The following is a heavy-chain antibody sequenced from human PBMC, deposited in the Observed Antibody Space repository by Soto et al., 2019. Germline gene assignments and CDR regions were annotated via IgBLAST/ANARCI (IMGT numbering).Heavy chain of an antibody. J-gene: IGHJ4*02. CDR3: ARDGVRGYSSSWNSVDY. CDR2: ISSSSSYI. V-gene: IGHV3-21*01. Sequence: GGSLRLSCAASGFTFSSYSMNWVRQAPGKGLEWVSSISSSSSYIYYADSVKGRFTISRDNAKNSLYLQMNSLRAEDTAVYYCARDGVRGYSSSWNSVDYWGQGTLVTVSS. CDR1: GFTFSSYS. D-gene: IGHD6-13*01.